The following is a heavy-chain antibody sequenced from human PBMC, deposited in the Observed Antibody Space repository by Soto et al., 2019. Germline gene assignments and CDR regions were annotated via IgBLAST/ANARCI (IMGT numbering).Heavy chain of an antibody. J-gene: IGHJ6*02. CDR2: IIPIFGTA. CDR3: ASLIAAAGPPHSPRYYDGMDV. V-gene: IGHV1-69*12. CDR1: GGTFSSYA. D-gene: IGHD6-13*01. Sequence: QVQLVQSGAEVKKPGSSVKVSCKASGGTFSSYAISWVRQAPGQGLEWMGGIIPIFGTADYAQKFQGRVTIPADESTSTAYMELSSLRSEDTAVYYCASLIAAAGPPHSPRYYDGMDVWGQGTTVTVSS.